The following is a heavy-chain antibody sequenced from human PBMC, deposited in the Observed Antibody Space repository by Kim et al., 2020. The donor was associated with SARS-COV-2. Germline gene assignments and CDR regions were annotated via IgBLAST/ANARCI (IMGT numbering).Heavy chain of an antibody. Sequence: NGNTKYSPKFQGRVTITRDTSASKAYMELSSLRSEDTAVYYCARKREGMDVWGKGTTVTVSS. CDR2: NGNT. V-gene: IGHV1-3*01. J-gene: IGHJ6*03. CDR3: ARKREGMDV.